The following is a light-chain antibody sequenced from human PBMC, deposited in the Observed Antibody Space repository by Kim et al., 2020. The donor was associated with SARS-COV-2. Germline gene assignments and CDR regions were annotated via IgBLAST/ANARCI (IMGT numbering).Light chain of an antibody. J-gene: IGKJ2*01. CDR1: QSVSNF. Sequence: WSPGETATLSCRASQSVSNFLAWYQQKPGQAPRLLIDDASNRAPGIPARFSASGSGTDFTLTISSLEPEDFAVYYWQQRTNWPPFTFGQGTKLEI. V-gene: IGKV3-11*01. CDR2: DAS. CDR3: QQRTNWPPFT.